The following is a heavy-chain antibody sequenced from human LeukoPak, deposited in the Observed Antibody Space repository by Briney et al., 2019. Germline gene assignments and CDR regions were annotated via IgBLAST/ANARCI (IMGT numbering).Heavy chain of an antibody. CDR3: ARVRSGSFDY. Sequence: MTSETLSLTCTVSGDSISSSYWSWIRQPAGKGLEWIGRISASGGANYSPSLQSRVAMSVDTSKNQYSLNLSSVTAADTATYYCARVRSGSFDYWSQGTLVTVSS. D-gene: IGHD1-26*01. J-gene: IGHJ4*02. CDR2: ISASGGA. CDR1: GDSISSSY. V-gene: IGHV4-4*07.